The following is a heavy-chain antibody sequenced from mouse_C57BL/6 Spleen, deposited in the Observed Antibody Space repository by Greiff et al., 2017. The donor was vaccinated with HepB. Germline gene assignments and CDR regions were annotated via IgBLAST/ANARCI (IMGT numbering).Heavy chain of an antibody. J-gene: IGHJ2*01. CDR1: GYSITSGYY. CDR2: ISYDGSN. Sequence: EVQLQESGPGLVKPSQSLSLTCSVTGYSITSGYYWNWIRQFPGNKLEWMGYISYDGSNNYNPSLKNRISITRDTSKNQFFLKLNSVTTEDTATYYCARDVELYYFDYWGQGTTLTVSS. D-gene: IGHD4-1*01. V-gene: IGHV3-6*01. CDR3: ARDVELYYFDY.